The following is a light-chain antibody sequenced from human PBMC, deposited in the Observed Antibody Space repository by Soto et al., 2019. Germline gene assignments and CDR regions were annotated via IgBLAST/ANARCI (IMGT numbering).Light chain of an antibody. CDR1: QGTRNF. CDR3: QKYSSVPV. J-gene: IGKJ3*01. Sequence: DIQMTQSPTSLSASVGDRVTITCRASQGTRNFVAWYQQKPGKAPKLLIYAASTLQSGVPSRFSGSGSGTYFTLTISSLQPEDVATYSCQKYSSVPVFGPGTKVEIK. CDR2: AAS. V-gene: IGKV1-27*01.